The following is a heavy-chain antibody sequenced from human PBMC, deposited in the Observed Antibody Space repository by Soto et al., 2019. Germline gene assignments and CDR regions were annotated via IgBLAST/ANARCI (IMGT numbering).Heavy chain of an antibody. D-gene: IGHD2-15*01. J-gene: IGHJ2*01. CDR3: ARCYCSVGSCYACWHFDL. V-gene: IGHV1-18*01. CDR1: GYTFTSYA. CDR2: ISASTRNT. Sequence: QVQLVQSGAEVKKPGASVKVSCQASGYTFTSYAISWVRQAPGQGLEWMGWISASTRNTDQAQNFQGRVTRTIDTSTNTANMELRSLRSDDTAVYYCARCYCSVGSCYACWHFDLWGRGTLVTVSS.